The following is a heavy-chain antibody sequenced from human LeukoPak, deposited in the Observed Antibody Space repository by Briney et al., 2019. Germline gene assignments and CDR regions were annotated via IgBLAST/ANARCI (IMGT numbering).Heavy chain of an antibody. CDR1: GGSISNYY. CDR3: ARLSDYGSGNFDY. Sequence: SETLSLTCTVSGGSISNYYWSWIRQPPGKGLEWIGYIYYSGSTYYNPSLKSRVTISVDTSKNHFSLKLSSVTAADTAVYYCARLSDYGSGNFDYWGQGTLVTVSS. D-gene: IGHD3-10*01. V-gene: IGHV4-59*08. CDR2: IYYSGST. J-gene: IGHJ4*02.